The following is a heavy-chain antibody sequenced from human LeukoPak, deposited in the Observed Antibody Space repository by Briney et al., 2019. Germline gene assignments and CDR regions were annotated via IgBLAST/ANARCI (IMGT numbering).Heavy chain of an antibody. Sequence: GGSLRLSCAASGFTFSSYAMSWVRQAPGKGLKWVSAISGSGGSTYYADSVKGRFTISRDNSKNTLYLQMNSLRAEDTAVYYCAKEMPPSYYDYVWGSYRSPWDYWGQGTLVTVSS. CDR2: ISGSGGST. J-gene: IGHJ4*02. CDR3: AKEMPPSYYDYVWGSYRSPWDY. CDR1: GFTFSSYA. D-gene: IGHD3-16*02. V-gene: IGHV3-23*01.